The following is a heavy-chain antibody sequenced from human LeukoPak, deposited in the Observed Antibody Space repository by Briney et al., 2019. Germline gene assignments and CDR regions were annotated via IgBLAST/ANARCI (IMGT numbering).Heavy chain of an antibody. CDR2: INPNRGGT. J-gene: IGHJ3*02. V-gene: IGHV1-2*02. CDR3: AGNLLRYFDWLFERGSDAFDI. D-gene: IGHD3-9*01. Sequence: ASVKVSCKASGYTFTGYYMHWERQAPGQGLEWMGWINPNRGGTNYAQKFQGRVTMTRDTSISTAYMELSRLRSDDTAVYYCAGNLLRYFDWLFERGSDAFDIWGQGTMVTVSS. CDR1: GYTFTGYY.